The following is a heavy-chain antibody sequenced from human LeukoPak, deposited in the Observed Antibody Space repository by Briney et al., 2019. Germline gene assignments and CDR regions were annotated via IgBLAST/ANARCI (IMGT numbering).Heavy chain of an antibody. J-gene: IGHJ4*02. CDR2: INHSGST. CDR1: GGSISSYY. V-gene: IGHV4-34*01. CDR3: ARGRTITIFGVVISDGRFDY. Sequence: SETLSLTCTVSGGSISSYYWSWIRQPPGKGLEWIGEINHSGSTNYNPSLKSRVTISVDTSKNQFSLKLSSVTAADTAVYYCARGRTITIFGVVISDGRFDYWGQGTLVTVSS. D-gene: IGHD3-3*01.